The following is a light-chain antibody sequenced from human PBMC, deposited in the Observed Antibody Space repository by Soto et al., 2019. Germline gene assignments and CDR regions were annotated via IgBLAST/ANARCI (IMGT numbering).Light chain of an antibody. CDR2: GAS. V-gene: IGKV3-15*01. CDR1: QSVSSN. Sequence: EIVMTQSPATLSVSPGERATLSCRASQSVSSNLAWYQQKPGQAPRLLIYGASTRATGIPARFSGSGSGTEFTLHISSLQSEDFAVYSCQQYNNWPPLTFGGGTKVEIK. CDR3: QQYNNWPPLT. J-gene: IGKJ4*01.